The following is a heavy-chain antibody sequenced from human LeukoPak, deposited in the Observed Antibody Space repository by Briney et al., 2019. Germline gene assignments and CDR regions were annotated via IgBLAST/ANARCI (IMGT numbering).Heavy chain of an antibody. CDR3: ARGAMTQWLVGSGWTYYYYGMDV. D-gene: IGHD6-19*01. Sequence: PSETLSLTCTVSGGSISSYYWSWIRQPPGKGLEWIGYIYYSGSTNYNPSLKSRVTISVDTSKNQFSLKLSSVTAADTAVYYWARGAMTQWLVGSGWTYYYYGMDVWGQGATVTVSS. CDR2: IYYSGST. J-gene: IGHJ6*02. V-gene: IGHV4-59*01. CDR1: GGSISSYY.